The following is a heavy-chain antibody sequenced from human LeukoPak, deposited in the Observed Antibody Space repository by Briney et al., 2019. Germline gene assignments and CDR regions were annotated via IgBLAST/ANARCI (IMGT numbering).Heavy chain of an antibody. CDR3: ARGPSGYHNT. V-gene: IGHV3-48*03. J-gene: IGHJ4*02. CDR2: ISGTSSTI. CDR1: GFTFSSYE. Sequence: GGSLRLSCAASGFTFSSYEMNWVRQAPGKGLEWISYISGTSSTIYYADSVKGRFTISRDNAKNSLYLQMNSLRAEDTAVYYCARGPSGYHNTGGQGTLVTVSS. D-gene: IGHD5-12*01.